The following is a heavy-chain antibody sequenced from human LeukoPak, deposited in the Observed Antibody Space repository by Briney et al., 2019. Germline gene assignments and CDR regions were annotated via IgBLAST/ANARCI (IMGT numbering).Heavy chain of an antibody. V-gene: IGHV3-33*01. CDR1: GFTFSSHG. Sequence: GGSLRLSCAASGFTFSSHGMHWVRQSPGKGLEWVAVIWYDGSNKYYADSMRGRFTISRDNSKSTVYLQMDSLRAEDTAVYYCVRWGTGKILDYWGQGTLVTVSS. CDR2: IWYDGSNK. CDR3: VRWGTGKILDY. J-gene: IGHJ4*02. D-gene: IGHD3-16*01.